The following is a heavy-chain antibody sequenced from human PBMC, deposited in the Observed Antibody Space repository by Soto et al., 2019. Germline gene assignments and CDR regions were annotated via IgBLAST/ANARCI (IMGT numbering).Heavy chain of an antibody. CDR1: GGSISSGGYY. D-gene: IGHD3-10*01. J-gene: IGHJ4*02. V-gene: IGHV4-31*03. CDR2: IYYSGST. CDR3: AGSYESGSYATIDY. Sequence: QVQLQESGPGLVKPSQTLSLTCTVSGGSISSGGYYWSWIRQHPGKGVEWIGYIYYSGSTYYNPSLKSRVTMSLDTSKNQFSLKLSSVTAADTAVYYCAGSYESGSYATIDYWGQGTLVTVSS.